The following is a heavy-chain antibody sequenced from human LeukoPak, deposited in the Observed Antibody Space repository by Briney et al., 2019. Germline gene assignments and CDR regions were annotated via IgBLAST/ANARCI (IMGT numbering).Heavy chain of an antibody. D-gene: IGHD3-22*01. CDR3: ARVISGYHFDY. CDR2: IKQDGSEK. J-gene: IGHJ4*02. Sequence: PGGSLRLSCAASGFTFSSYGMHWVRQAPGKGLEWVANIKQDGSEKYYVDSVKGRFTISRDNAKNSLYLQMNSLRAEDTAVYYCARVISGYHFDYWGQGTLVTVSS. V-gene: IGHV3-7*01. CDR1: GFTFSSYG.